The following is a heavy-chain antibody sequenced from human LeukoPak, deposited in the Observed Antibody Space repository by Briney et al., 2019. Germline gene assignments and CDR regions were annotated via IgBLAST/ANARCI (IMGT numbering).Heavy chain of an antibody. CDR3: ARVSAGYSSSWYGGFDY. D-gene: IGHD6-13*01. CDR2: IYYSGST. CDR1: GVSISSYY. Sequence: SETLSLTCTVSGVSISSYYWSWIRQPPGKGLEWIGSIYYSGSTNYNPSLKSRVTISVDTSKNQFSLKLSSVTAADTAVYYCARVSAGYSSSWYGGFDYWGQGTLVTVSS. V-gene: IGHV4-59*08. J-gene: IGHJ4*02.